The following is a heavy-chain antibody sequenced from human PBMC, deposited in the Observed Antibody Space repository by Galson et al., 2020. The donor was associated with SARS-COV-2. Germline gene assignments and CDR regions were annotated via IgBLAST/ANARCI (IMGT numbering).Heavy chain of an antibody. D-gene: IGHD3-3*01. CDR1: GYSMTSGYY. J-gene: IGHJ3*02. V-gene: IGHV4-38-2*02. CDR2: LSHSGST. Sequence: SETLSLTCNVSGYSMTSGYYWGWIRQPPGKGLEWIGSLSHSGSTYYNPSIMSRLSMSVDTSKNQFSLKLTSVTASDTAVYYCAREDYDPFGFDAFDIWGQGTLVTVSS. CDR3: AREDYDPFGFDAFDI.